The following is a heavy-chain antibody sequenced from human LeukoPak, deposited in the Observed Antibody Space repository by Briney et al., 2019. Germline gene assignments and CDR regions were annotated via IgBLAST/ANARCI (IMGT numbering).Heavy chain of an antibody. V-gene: IGHV1-3*01. D-gene: IGHD6-13*01. J-gene: IGHJ4*02. CDR1: GCTFTRYT. CDR2: INAGNGNT. Sequence: VSVKVSCKASGCTFTRYTMYWVRQAPGQRLEWMGWINAGNGNTKYSQKFQGRVTITRDTSASTAYMELSSLRSEDTAVYYCARVSRALIAAAGDFDYWGQGTLVTVSS. CDR3: ARVSRALIAAAGDFDY.